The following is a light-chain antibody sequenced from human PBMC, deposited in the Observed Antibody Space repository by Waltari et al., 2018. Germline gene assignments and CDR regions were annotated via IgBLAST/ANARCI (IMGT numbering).Light chain of an antibody. CDR2: ESS. CDR3: LSYAATVSFG. CDR1: SSEVGNNNH. J-gene: IGLJ2*01. V-gene: IGLV2-23*02. Sequence: QPALTQPASVSGAPGQSITLSCTGTSSEVGNNNHVCWYQKHPNKVPKLIIYESSKQPSGVSDRFSGSKSGNTASLTISGLQAEDEADYYCLSYAATVSFGFGGGTKLTVL.